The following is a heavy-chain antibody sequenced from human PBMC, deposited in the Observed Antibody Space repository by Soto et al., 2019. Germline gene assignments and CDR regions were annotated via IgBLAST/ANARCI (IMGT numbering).Heavy chain of an antibody. CDR2: ISAYNGNT. V-gene: IGHV1-18*01. D-gene: IGHD2-2*01. J-gene: IGHJ6*03. CDR3: ARDGKDIVVVPAANYYYYYMDV. Sequence: QVQLVQSGAEVKKPGASVKVSCKASGYTFTSYGISWVRQAPGQGLEWMGWISAYNGNTNYAQKLEGRVTMTTATSTRTAYRELRSLRSDDTAVYYCARDGKDIVVVPAANYYYYYMDVWGKGTTVTVSS. CDR1: GYTFTSYG.